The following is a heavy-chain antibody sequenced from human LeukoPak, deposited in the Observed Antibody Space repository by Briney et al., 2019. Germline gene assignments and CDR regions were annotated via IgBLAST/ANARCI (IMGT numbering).Heavy chain of an antibody. CDR1: GYSFTSYW. Sequence: GESLKISCKGSGYSFTSYWIGWVRQMPGKGLEWMGIIYPGDSDTRYSPSFQGQVTISADKSISTAYLQWSSLKASDTAMYYCARQRSTMRAYAGNWFDPWGQGTLVTVSS. CDR3: ARQRSTMRAYAGNWFDP. J-gene: IGHJ5*02. V-gene: IGHV5-51*01. D-gene: IGHD3-10*01. CDR2: IYPGDSDT.